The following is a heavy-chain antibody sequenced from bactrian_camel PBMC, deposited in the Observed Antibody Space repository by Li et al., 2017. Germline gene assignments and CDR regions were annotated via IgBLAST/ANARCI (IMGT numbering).Heavy chain of an antibody. J-gene: IGHJ4*01. CDR1: GSTYNGNC. CDR3: AAERARALGGAIWGDKCPVGV. CDR2: LYTDGRST. Sequence: HVQLVESGGGSVEAGGSLRLACVVSGSTYNGNCLSWFRQASGKEREEVAVLYTDGRSTYYGDSVKGRFTISQDSANKTVYLLMNSLKPEDSAMYYCAAERARALGGAIWGDKCPVGVWGPGTQVTVS. D-gene: IGHD5*01. V-gene: IGHV3S1*01.